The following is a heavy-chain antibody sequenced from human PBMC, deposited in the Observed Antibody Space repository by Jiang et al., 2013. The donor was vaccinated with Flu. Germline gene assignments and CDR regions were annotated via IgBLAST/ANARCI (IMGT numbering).Heavy chain of an antibody. V-gene: IGHV1-2*06. D-gene: IGHD3-22*01. CDR2: INPNSGAT. Sequence: SGAEVKKPGASVRVSCKASEYTFIAYFIHWVRQAPGQGLEWMGRINPNSGATNYAQNFQGRVTMTSDTSISTAYMELSRLRSDDTAVYYCARAYYYDSSAYYFDFWGQGALVTVSS. CDR1: EYTFIAYF. CDR3: ARAYYYDSSAYYFDF. J-gene: IGHJ4*02.